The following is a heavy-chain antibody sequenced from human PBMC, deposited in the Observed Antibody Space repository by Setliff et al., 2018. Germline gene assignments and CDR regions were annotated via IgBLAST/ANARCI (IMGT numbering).Heavy chain of an antibody. Sequence: ASVKVSCKASGYNFVSYGMSWVRQAPGQGLEWMGWISGYNGHTDYAQNVQGRVTMTIDTSTITAYMEMRSLRSDDTAVYFCVRVPRLEWIMPTFDLWGQGTLVTVSS. J-gene: IGHJ4*02. V-gene: IGHV1-18*01. CDR2: ISGYNGHT. D-gene: IGHD3-3*01. CDR1: GYNFVSYG. CDR3: VRVPRLEWIMPTFDL.